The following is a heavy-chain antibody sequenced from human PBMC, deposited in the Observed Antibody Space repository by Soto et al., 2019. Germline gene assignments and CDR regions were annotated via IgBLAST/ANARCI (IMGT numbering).Heavy chain of an antibody. CDR2: VSYGGNT. V-gene: IGHV4-31*03. D-gene: IGHD5-12*01. J-gene: IGHJ4*02. CDR3: ASWSGYASYGSAFDY. Sequence: SETLSLTCSVSGGSISSGGFYWNWIRQYPGKGLEWVGYVSYGGNTFYNPSLWGRVTILLDTSNNQFSLELKSVTAADTAVYFCASWSGYASYGSAFDYWGLGTLVTVSS. CDR1: GGSISSGGFY.